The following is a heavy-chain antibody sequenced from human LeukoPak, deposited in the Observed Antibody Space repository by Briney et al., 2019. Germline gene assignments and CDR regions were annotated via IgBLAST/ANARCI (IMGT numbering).Heavy chain of an antibody. V-gene: IGHV4-59*01. J-gene: IGHJ4*02. Sequence: SETLSLTCTVSGGSISSYYWSWIRQPPGKGPEWIGYIYYSGSTHYNPSLKSRLTMSVDTSKNQFSLNLTSVTAADTAVYYCAGDESDSSGYINWGQGTLVTVSS. CDR2: IYYSGST. D-gene: IGHD3-22*01. CDR1: GGSISSYY. CDR3: AGDESDSSGYIN.